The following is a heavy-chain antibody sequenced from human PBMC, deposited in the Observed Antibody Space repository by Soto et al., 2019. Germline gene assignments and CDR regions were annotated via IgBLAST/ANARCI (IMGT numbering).Heavy chain of an antibody. J-gene: IGHJ4*02. V-gene: IGHV1-18*01. CDR2: ISGFNGNT. Sequence: QVQLVQSGAEVKKPGASVKVSCKASGYTFNFYGITWVRQAPGQGLEWMGWISGFNGNTKYAADLKGRVTMTTDTPTRPANMERTALRPDDPAVNSCRKIGDSPGPESPDFDSWGQGTLVTVSS. CDR1: GYTFNFYG. CDR3: RKIGDSPGPESPDFDS. D-gene: IGHD2-21*01.